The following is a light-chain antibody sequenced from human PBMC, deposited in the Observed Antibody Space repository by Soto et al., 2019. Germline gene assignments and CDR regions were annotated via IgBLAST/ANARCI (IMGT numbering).Light chain of an antibody. CDR1: QSVSSY. V-gene: IGKV3-11*01. J-gene: IGKJ4*01. Sequence: EIVLTQSPATLSLSPGERATLSCRASQSVSSYLAWYQQKPGQAPRLLIYDASNRATGVPARFSGSGSGTDLTLTISSLEPEDFAVYYCQQRRIWPLTFCGGTKVEIK. CDR2: DAS. CDR3: QQRRIWPLT.